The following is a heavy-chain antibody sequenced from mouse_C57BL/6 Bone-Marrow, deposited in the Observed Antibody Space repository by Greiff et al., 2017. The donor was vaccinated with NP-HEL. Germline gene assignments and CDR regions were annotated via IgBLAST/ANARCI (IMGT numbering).Heavy chain of an antibody. CDR2: IYPGDGDT. CDR1: GYAFSSSW. J-gene: IGHJ2*01. CDR3: ARSSHYYGSSYLYYFDY. V-gene: IGHV1-82*01. D-gene: IGHD1-1*01. Sequence: VKLMESGPELVKPGASVKISCKASGYAFSSSWMNWVKQRPGKGLEWIGRIYPGDGDTNYNGKFKGKATLTADKSSSTAYMQLSSLTSEDSAVYFCARSSHYYGSSYLYYFDYWGQGTTLTVSS.